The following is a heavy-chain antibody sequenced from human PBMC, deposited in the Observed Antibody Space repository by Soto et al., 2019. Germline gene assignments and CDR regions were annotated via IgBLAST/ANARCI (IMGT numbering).Heavy chain of an antibody. CDR2: IYYSGTT. V-gene: IGHV4-28*01. D-gene: IGHD3-10*01. CDR3: AGSRVDGDGSGSTDY. CDR1: GYSISSSNW. Sequence: PSETLSLTCAVSGYSISSSNWWGWIRQPPGKGLEWIGYIYYSGTTYYNPSLKSRVTMSVDTSKNQFSLKLTSVTAVDTSVYYTAGSRVDGDGSGSTDYWGQGTLVTVSS. J-gene: IGHJ4*02.